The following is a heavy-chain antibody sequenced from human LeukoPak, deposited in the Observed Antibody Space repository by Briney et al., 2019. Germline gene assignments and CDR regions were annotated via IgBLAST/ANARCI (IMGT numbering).Heavy chain of an antibody. CDR2: ISAYNGNT. J-gene: IGHJ3*02. CDR3: ARVGAQRYFDWVEGDAFDI. CDR1: GYSFTSYG. D-gene: IGHD3-9*01. V-gene: IGHV1-18*01. Sequence: ASVKVSCKASGYSFTSYGISWVRQAPGQGLEWMGWISAYNGNTNYAQKLQGRVTMTTDTSTSTAYMELRSLRSDDTAVYYCARVGAQRYFDWVEGDAFDIWGQGTMVTVSS.